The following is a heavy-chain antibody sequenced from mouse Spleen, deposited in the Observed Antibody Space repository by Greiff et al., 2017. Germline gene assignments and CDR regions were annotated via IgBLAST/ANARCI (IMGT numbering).Heavy chain of an antibody. CDR1: GYSITSGYY. CDR3: ARWEEGYYFDY. D-gene: IGHD4-1*01. V-gene: IGHV3-6*01. J-gene: IGHJ2*01. CDR2: ISYDGSN. Sequence: EVKVEESGPGLVKPSQSLSLTCSVTGYSITSGYYWNWIRQFPGNKLEWMGYISYDGSNNYNPSLKNRISITRDTSKNQFFLKLNSVTTEDTATYYCARWEEGYYFDYWGQGTTLTVSS.